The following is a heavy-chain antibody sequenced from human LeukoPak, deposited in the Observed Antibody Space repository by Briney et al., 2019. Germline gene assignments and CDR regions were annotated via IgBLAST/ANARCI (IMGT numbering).Heavy chain of an antibody. Sequence: GGSLRLSCEASGFTFSNVWMNWVRQAPRKGLEWIGRIKTKTDGGTTEYAAPVKGRFTISRDDSKNTVYLQMNSLKTEDTALYYCVTRVKSTGDYWGQGTLVTVSS. CDR2: IKTKTDGGTT. J-gene: IGHJ4*02. CDR3: VTRVKSTGDY. D-gene: IGHD1-1*01. V-gene: IGHV3-15*01. CDR1: GFTFSNVW.